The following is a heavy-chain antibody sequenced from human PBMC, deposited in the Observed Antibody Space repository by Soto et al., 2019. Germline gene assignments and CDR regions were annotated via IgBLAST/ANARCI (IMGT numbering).Heavy chain of an antibody. CDR3: ARDKDLGPQSVFDY. V-gene: IGHV4-30-4*01. J-gene: IGHJ4*02. CDR2: IYYSGST. CDR1: GGSISSSDYY. Sequence: PSETLSLTCTVSGGSISSSDYYWSWIRQPPGKGLEWIGYIYYSGSTYYNPSLKSRVTISVDTSKNQFSLKLTSVTVADTAVYYCARDKDLGPQSVFDYWGQGTLVTVSS. D-gene: IGHD2-15*01.